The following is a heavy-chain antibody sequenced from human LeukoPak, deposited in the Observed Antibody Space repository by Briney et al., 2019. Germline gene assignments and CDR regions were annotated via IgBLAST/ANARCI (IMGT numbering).Heavy chain of an antibody. CDR2: ISGSGGST. CDR1: GFTFSSYA. D-gene: IGHD4-23*01. Sequence: GGSLRLSCAASGFTFSSYAMSWVRQAPGKGLEWVSSISGSGGSTYYADSVKGRFTISRDNSKNTLYLQMNSLRAEDTAVDYCAKTKPDYGGNSFKALYYFDYWGQGTLVTVSS. J-gene: IGHJ4*02. V-gene: IGHV3-23*01. CDR3: AKTKPDYGGNSFKALYYFDY.